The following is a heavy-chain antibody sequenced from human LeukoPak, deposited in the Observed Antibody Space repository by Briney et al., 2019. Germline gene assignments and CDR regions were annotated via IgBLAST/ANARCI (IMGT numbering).Heavy chain of an antibody. CDR2: MNPNSGNT. D-gene: IGHD3-10*01. Sequence: GASVKVSCKASGYTFTGYYMHWVRQATGQGLEWMGWMNPNSGNTGYAQKFQGRVTMTRNTSISTAYMELSSLRSEDTAVYYCARGRSRGNRPGDPWGQGTLVTVSS. V-gene: IGHV1-8*02. J-gene: IGHJ5*02. CDR1: GYTFTGYY. CDR3: ARGRSRGNRPGDP.